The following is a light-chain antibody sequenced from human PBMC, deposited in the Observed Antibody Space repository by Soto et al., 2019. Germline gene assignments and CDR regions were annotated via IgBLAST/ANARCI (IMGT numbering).Light chain of an antibody. CDR2: RNN. V-gene: IGLV1-47*01. CDR1: SSNIGSNY. Sequence: QTVVTQAPSASGTPGQRVTISCSGSSSNIGSNYVYWYQQLPGTAPKLLIYRNNQRPSGVPDRFSGSKSGTSASLAISGLRSEDEADYYCAAWDDSLGVVFGGGTQLTVL. CDR3: AAWDDSLGVV. J-gene: IGLJ2*01.